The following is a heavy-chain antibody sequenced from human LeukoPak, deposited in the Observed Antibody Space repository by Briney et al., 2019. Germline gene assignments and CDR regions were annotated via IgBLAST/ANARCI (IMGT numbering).Heavy chain of an antibody. CDR3: ARVGPGSFSPSRYYGMDV. CDR2: IYYSGST. J-gene: IGHJ6*04. D-gene: IGHD3-10*01. Sequence: SETLSLTCTVSGGSISSGGYYWSWIRQHPGKGLEWIGYIYYSGSTYYNPSLKSRVTISVDTSKNQFSLKLSSVTAADTAVYYCARVGPGSFSPSRYYGMDVGGKGTTVTVPS. V-gene: IGHV4-31*03. CDR1: GGSISSGGYY.